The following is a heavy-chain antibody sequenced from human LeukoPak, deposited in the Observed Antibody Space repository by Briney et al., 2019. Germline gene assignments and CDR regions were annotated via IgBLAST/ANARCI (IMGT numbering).Heavy chain of an antibody. CDR2: IYYSGST. CDR1: GGSISSGGYY. V-gene: IGHV4-31*03. J-gene: IGHJ6*02. D-gene: IGHD6-13*01. Sequence: SETLSLTCTVSGGSISSGGYYWSWIRQHPGKGLEWIGYIYYSGSTYYNPSLKSRVTISVDTSKNQFTLKLSSVTAADTAVYYCARDRRNSSSWPKRYYYYGMDVWGQGTTVTVSS. CDR3: ARDRRNSSSWPKRYYYYGMDV.